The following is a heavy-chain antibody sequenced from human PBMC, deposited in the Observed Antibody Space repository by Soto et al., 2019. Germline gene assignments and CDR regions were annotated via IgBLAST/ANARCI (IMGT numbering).Heavy chain of an antibody. CDR2: IYYSGST. CDR1: GGSISSSSYY. D-gene: IGHD2-15*01. Sequence: SETLSLTCPVSGGSISSSSYYWGWIRQPPGKGLEWIGSIYYSGSTYCNPSLKSRVTISVDTSKNQFSLKLSSVTAADTAVYYCARSARYCSGGSCLRFDPWGQGTLVTVSS. J-gene: IGHJ5*02. CDR3: ARSARYCSGGSCLRFDP. V-gene: IGHV4-39*07.